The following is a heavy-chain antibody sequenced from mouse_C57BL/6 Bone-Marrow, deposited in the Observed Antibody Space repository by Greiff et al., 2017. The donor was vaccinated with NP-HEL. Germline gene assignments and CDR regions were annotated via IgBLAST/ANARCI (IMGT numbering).Heavy chain of an antibody. Sequence: QVQLQQSGAELVRPGASVTLSCKASGYTFTDYEMRWVKQTPVHGLEWIGAIDPETGGTAYNQKFKGKAILTADKSSSTAYMELRSLTSEDSAVYYCTRSNGGTCYAMYYWGQGPSVTVST. CDR2: IDPETGGT. J-gene: IGHJ4*01. CDR3: TRSNGGTCYAMYY. V-gene: IGHV1-15*01. D-gene: IGHD2-5*01. CDR1: GYTFTDYE.